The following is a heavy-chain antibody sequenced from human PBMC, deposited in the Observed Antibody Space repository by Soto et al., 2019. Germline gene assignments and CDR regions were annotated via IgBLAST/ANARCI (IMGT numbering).Heavy chain of an antibody. J-gene: IGHJ4*02. Sequence: APVKGSCKASGYTFSDYYIDWVLQAPGQGLEWMGWINPNSGGTKYAPKFQGGVTMTRDTSITTAYMELSRLRSGDTAVYYCAREPATAKPEGVDFCREGALVTVSS. D-gene: IGHD1-1*01. V-gene: IGHV1-2*02. CDR2: INPNSGGT. CDR1: GYTFSDYY. CDR3: AREPATAKPEGVDF.